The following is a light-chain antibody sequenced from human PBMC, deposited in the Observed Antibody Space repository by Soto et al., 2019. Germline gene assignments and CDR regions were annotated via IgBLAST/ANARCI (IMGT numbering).Light chain of an antibody. CDR2: GNS. J-gene: IGLJ1*01. CDR1: SSNIGAGYD. CDR3: QSYDRSLSGLV. Sequence: QSVLTQPPSVSGAPGQRVTISCTGGSSNIGAGYDVPWYRQLPGTAPKLLIYGNSNRPSGVPDRFSGSKSGTSASLAITGLRAEDEAEYYCQSYDRSLSGLVFGTGTKRTVL. V-gene: IGLV1-40*01.